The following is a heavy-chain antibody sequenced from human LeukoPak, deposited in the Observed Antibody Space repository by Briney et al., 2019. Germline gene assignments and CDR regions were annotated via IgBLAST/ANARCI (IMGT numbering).Heavy chain of an antibody. Sequence: GGSLRLSCAASGFTFSSYSTSWVRQAPGKGLEWVSSISSSSYIYYADSVKGRFTISRDNAKNSLYLQMNSLRAEDTAVYYCARLWVVGATRTGFDYWGQGTLVTVSS. CDR3: ARLWVVGATRTGFDY. D-gene: IGHD1-26*01. J-gene: IGHJ4*02. V-gene: IGHV3-21*01. CDR2: ISSSSYI. CDR1: GFTFSSYS.